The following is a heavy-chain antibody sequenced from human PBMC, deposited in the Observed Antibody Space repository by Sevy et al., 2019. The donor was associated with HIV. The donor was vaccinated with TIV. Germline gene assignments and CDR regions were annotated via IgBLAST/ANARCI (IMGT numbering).Heavy chain of an antibody. D-gene: IGHD6-19*01. CDR1: GFTFDDYA. Sequence: GGSLRLSCAASGFTFDDYAMHWVRQAPGKGLEWVSLISWDGGSTYYAHSVKGRFTISRDNSKNSLYLQMNSLRAEDTALYYCAKDTGRTIAVADPISYGMDVWGQGTTVTVSS. V-gene: IGHV3-43D*03. CDR2: ISWDGGST. CDR3: AKDTGRTIAVADPISYGMDV. J-gene: IGHJ6*02.